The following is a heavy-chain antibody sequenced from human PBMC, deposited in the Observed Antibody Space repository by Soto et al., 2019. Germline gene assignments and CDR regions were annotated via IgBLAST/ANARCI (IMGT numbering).Heavy chain of an antibody. V-gene: IGHV3-64D*08. Sequence: GGSLRLSCSASGFTFSSYPMHWVRQAPGKGLEHVSTINVNGDSAYYADSVKGRFTISRDNSKNTLYLQMSSLRKEDTAAYYCVRNHHDFRSGYSHFDYWGQGTLVTVSS. CDR3: VRNHHDFRSGYSHFDY. D-gene: IGHD3-3*01. CDR1: GFTFSSYP. J-gene: IGHJ4*02. CDR2: INVNGDSA.